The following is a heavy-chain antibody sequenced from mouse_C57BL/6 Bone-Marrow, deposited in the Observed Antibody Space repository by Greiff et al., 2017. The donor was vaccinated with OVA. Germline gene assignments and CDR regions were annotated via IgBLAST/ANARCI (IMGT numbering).Heavy chain of an antibody. CDR3: AREGAMTTVAPGAY. CDR2: IDPEDGET. V-gene: IGHV14-2*01. Sequence: EVQLQQSGAELVKPGASVKLSCTASGFNITDYYMHWVKQRTEQGLEWIGRIDPEDGETKYAPTFQGKATITADTSSNTAYLQLSNRTSEDPAVYYCAREGAMTTVAPGAYWGQGTLVTVSA. CDR1: GFNITDYY. D-gene: IGHD1-1*01. J-gene: IGHJ3*01.